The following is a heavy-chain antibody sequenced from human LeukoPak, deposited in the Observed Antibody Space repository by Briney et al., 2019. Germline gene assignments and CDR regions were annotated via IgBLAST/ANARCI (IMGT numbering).Heavy chain of an antibody. V-gene: IGHV4-30-4*02. CDR3: ARMRGNHNM. J-gene: IGHJ3*02. CDR1: GGSISSGDYY. Sequence: PSETLSLTCTVSGGSISSGDYYWSWIRQPPGKGLEWIAFIDYSGSTYYSPSLKSRVTISLDTSKNQFSLKLSSVTAADTAVYCCARMRGNHNMWGQGTMVTVSS. CDR2: IDYSGST.